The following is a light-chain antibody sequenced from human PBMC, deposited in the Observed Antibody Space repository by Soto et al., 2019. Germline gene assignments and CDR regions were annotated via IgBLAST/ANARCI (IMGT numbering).Light chain of an antibody. CDR2: DAS. CDR1: QSVSSY. J-gene: IGKJ1*01. Sequence: EIVLTQSPATLSLSPGERATLSCRASQSVSSYLAWYQQKPGQAPRLLIYDASNRATGIPARFSGSGSGTDFTLTISHLEPEDFAVYYCQQRSNWLWTFGQGTKVEIK. V-gene: IGKV3-11*01. CDR3: QQRSNWLWT.